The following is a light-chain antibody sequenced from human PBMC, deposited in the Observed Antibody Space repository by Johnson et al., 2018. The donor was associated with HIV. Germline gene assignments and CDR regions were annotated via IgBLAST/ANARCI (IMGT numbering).Light chain of an antibody. Sequence: QSVLTQPPSVSAAPGQKVTISCSGSSSNIGNNYVSWYQQLPGTAPTLLIYDNNKRPSGIPDRFSGSKSGTSATLGITGLQNGEEADYYCGTWDSSLSAYVFGSGTKVTVL. CDR3: GTWDSSLSAYV. CDR2: DNN. V-gene: IGLV1-51*01. CDR1: SSNIGNNY. J-gene: IGLJ1*01.